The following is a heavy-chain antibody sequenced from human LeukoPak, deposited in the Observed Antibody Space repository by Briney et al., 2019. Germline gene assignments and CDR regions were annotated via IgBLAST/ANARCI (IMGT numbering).Heavy chain of an antibody. V-gene: IGHV3-21*01. J-gene: IGHJ5*02. CDR1: GFTFGTYT. D-gene: IGHD2-15*01. Sequence: GGSLRLSCAASGFTFGTYTLNWVRQAPGKGLEWVSSISSSSRYIYYADSVKGRFTISRDNAKNSLYLQMNSLRADDTAVYYCPIGGGSYDSNNWFVPWGQGTLVTVSS. CDR3: PIGGGSYDSNNWFVP. CDR2: ISSSSRYI.